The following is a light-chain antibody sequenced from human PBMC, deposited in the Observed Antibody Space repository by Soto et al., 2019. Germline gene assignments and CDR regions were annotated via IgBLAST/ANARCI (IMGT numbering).Light chain of an antibody. Sequence: DVQMTQSPSSLSASVGDRVSITCRASQSITKDLSWYQQKPGKAPKLLIYGASSLQSGVPLRFGGSGFGTDFTLNISSLQPEDFATYYCQQTHSVPRTFGGGTKVEI. CDR1: QSITKD. V-gene: IGKV1-39*01. CDR2: GAS. CDR3: QQTHSVPRT. J-gene: IGKJ4*01.